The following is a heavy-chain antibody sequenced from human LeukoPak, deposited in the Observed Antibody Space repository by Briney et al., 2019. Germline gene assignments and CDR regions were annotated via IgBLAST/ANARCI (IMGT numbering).Heavy chain of an antibody. V-gene: IGHV4-31*03. CDR2: IYYSGST. J-gene: IGHJ4*02. CDR1: GGSISSGGYY. CDR3: ARADIVVVPAAPIDY. Sequence: SETLSLTCTVSGGSISSGGYYWSWIRQHPGKDLEWIGYIYYSGSTYYNPSLKSRVTISVDTSKNQFSLKLSSVTAADTAVYYCARADIVVVPAAPIDYWGQGTLVTVSS. D-gene: IGHD2-2*01.